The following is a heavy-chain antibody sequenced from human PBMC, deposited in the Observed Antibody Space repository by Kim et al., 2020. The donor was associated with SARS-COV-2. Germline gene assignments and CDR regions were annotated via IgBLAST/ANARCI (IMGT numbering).Heavy chain of an antibody. V-gene: IGHV3-23*01. Sequence: GGSLRLSCEVSGFPFGTYAMNWVRQAPGKGPERAAAITSSGDYAWYPDSVKGRFTISRDNFRNTLHLEMNWLRADDTAIYYCVRDRGDLDRGASESRLFWGQGAVVTVSS. CDR3: VRDRGDLDRGASESRLF. D-gene: IGHD2-21*02. CDR1: GFPFGTYA. CDR2: ITSSGDYA. J-gene: IGHJ4*02.